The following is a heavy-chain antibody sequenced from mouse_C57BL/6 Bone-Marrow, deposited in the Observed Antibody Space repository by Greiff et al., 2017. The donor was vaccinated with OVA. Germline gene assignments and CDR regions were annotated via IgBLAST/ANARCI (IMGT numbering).Heavy chain of an antibody. D-gene: IGHD2-5*01. V-gene: IGHV5-17*01. CDR3: ARDSNYGA. J-gene: IGHJ2*01. CDR2: ISSGSSTI. CDR1: GFTFSDYG. Sequence: EVQLQESGGGLVKPGGSLKLSCAASGFTFSDYGMHWVRQAPEKGLEWVAYISSGSSTIYYADTVKGRFTISRDNAKNTLFLQMTSLRSEDTAMYYCARDSNYGAWGQGTTLTVSS.